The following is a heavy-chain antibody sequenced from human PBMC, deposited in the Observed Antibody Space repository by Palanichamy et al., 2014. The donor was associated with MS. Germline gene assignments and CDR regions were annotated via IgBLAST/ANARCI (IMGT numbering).Heavy chain of an antibody. CDR1: GGSISSSSYY. V-gene: IGHV4-39*01. CDR2: FYYTGST. Sequence: QLQLQESGPGLVKPSETLSLTCTVSGGSISSSSYYWGWIRQPPGKGLKWIGTFYYTGSTYYNPSLKSRVTISVDTSKNQFSLKLSSVTAADTAVYYRASRRRIYGDYSDWGQGTLVTVSS. CDR3: ASRRRIYGDYSD. D-gene: IGHD4-17*01. J-gene: IGHJ4*02.